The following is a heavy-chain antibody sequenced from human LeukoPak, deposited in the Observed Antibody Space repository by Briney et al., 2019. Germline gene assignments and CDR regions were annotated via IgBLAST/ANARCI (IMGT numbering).Heavy chain of an antibody. V-gene: IGHV4-31*03. D-gene: IGHD6-6*01. CDR3: ARVIAARPDLGATYYYYGMDV. Sequence: PSETLSITCTVSGGSISSGGYYWSWIRQHPGKGLEWIGYIYYSGSTYYNPSLKSRVTISVDTSKNQFSLKLSSVTAADTAVYYCARVIAARPDLGATYYYYGMDVWGQGTTVTVSS. CDR1: GGSISSGGYY. J-gene: IGHJ6*02. CDR2: IYYSGST.